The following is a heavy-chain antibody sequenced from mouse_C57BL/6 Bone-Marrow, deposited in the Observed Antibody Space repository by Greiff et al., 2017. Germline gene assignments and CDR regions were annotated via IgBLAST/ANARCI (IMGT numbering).Heavy chain of an antibody. CDR1: GYTFTSYW. CDR3: ARDYGSAYWYCDV. V-gene: IGHV1-7*01. D-gene: IGHD1-1*01. CDR2: INPSSGYT. J-gene: IGHJ1*03. Sequence: QVQLQQSGAELAKPGASVKLSCKASGYTFTSYWMHWVKQRPGQGLEWIGYINPSSGYTKYNQKFKDKATLTADKSSSTAYMQLSSLTYEDSAIYYCARDYGSAYWYCDVWGTGTTVTVSS.